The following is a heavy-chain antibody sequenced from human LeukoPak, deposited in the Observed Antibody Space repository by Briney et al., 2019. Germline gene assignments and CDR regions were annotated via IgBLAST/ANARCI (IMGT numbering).Heavy chain of an antibody. Sequence: SETLSLTCTVSGGSISSSDSYWDWIRQPPGRGLEWIATIYYSGGTYYNPSLKSPVTVSVHPSKNQFSLKLSSVTAADTAVYYCVRQGKKAAVGLRAFDYWGQGTLVTVSS. CDR3: VRQGKKAAVGLRAFDY. V-gene: IGHV4-39*01. D-gene: IGHD5/OR15-5a*01. CDR2: IYYSGGT. CDR1: GGSISSSDSY. J-gene: IGHJ4*02.